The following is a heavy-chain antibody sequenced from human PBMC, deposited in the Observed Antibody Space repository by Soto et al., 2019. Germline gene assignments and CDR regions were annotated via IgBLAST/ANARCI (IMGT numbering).Heavy chain of an antibody. V-gene: IGHV3-30*18. Sequence: QVQLVESGGGVVQPGRSLRLSCAASGFTFSSYGMHWVRQAPGKGLEWVAVISYDGSNKYYADSVKGRFTISRDNSENTLYLQMNRLRAEDTAVYYCAKEILLWFGALHPFDYWGQGTLVTVSS. CDR1: GFTFSSYG. D-gene: IGHD3-10*01. CDR2: ISYDGSNK. CDR3: AKEILLWFGALHPFDY. J-gene: IGHJ4*02.